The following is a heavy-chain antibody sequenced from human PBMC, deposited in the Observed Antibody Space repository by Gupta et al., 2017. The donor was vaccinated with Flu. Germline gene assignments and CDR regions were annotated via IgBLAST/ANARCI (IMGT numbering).Heavy chain of an antibody. CDR2: AWSDGTTK. D-gene: IGHD3-22*01. J-gene: IGHJ4*02. V-gene: IGHV3-33*01. CDR1: GFSFRDYA. Sequence: GFSFRDYAMFWVRQAPGKGLEWVAGAWSDGTTKYYIDSVKGRFTISRDNSKSTLYLQMNSLTAEDTALFYCARGRYYGVDYWGQGNLVTVSS. CDR3: ARGRYYGVDY.